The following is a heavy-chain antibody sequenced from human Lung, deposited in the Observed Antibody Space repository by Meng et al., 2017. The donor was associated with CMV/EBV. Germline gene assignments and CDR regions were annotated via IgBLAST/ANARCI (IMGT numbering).Heavy chain of an antibody. CDR2: IYWDDDK. CDR1: GFSLSTSGVG. D-gene: IGHD4-17*01. V-gene: IGHV2-5*02. Sequence: TTLNESCPTLVKPPQPLTLTCTFSGFSLSTSGVGVGWIRQPPGKALEWLALIYWDDDKRYSPSLKNRLTITKDTSKNQVVLTLTNIDPVDTATYYCAHRHRLRDFDYWGRGTLVTVSS. J-gene: IGHJ4*02. CDR3: AHRHRLRDFDY.